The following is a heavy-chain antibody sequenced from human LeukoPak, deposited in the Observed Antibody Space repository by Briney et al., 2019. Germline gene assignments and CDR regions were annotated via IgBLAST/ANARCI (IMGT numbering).Heavy chain of an antibody. J-gene: IGHJ5*02. CDR3: ASHGGGTWFFGGPTENWFDP. CDR2: IYYSGST. V-gene: IGHV4-59*01. D-gene: IGHD3-3*01. Sequence: SETLSLTCTVSGGSISSYYWSWIRQPPGKGLEWIGYIYYSGSTNYNPSLKSRVTISVDTSKNQFSLKLSSVTAADTAVYYCASHGGGTWFFGGPTENWFDPWGQGTLVTVSS. CDR1: GGSISSYY.